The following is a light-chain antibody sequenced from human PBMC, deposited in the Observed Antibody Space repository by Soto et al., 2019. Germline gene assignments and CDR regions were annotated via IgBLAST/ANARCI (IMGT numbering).Light chain of an antibody. CDR1: QDIKNY. V-gene: IGKV1-33*01. J-gene: IGKJ2*02. Sequence: IEMTQSPSAQSASAGDRVTITCQASQDIKNYVIWYQQKPGRAPKLLIYDAASLGTGVSSRFSGSGSGTHFTLTISSLQPEDVATYYCQQFDSVPCTFGQGTKLEIK. CDR2: DAA. CDR3: QQFDSVPCT.